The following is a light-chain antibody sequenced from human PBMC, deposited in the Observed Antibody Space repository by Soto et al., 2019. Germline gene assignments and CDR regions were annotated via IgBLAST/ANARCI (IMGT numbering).Light chain of an antibody. CDR1: QSVRGN. Sequence: EIVMTQSPATLSVSPGERATLSCRASQSVRGNLAWYQQKPGQSPRLLIYGASSRATGIPVRFSGSGSGTEFTLTISSLQSEDFAVYYCHQYNNWPSWTFGQGTKVDIK. CDR2: GAS. J-gene: IGKJ1*01. CDR3: HQYNNWPSWT. V-gene: IGKV3-15*01.